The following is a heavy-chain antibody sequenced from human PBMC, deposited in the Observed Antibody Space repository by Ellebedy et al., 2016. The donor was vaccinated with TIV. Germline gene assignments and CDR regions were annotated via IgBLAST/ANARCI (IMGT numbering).Heavy chain of an antibody. CDR2: IYYSGST. Sequence: GSLRLSXTVSGGSISSYYWSWIRQPPGKGLEWIGYIYYSGSTNYNPSLKSRVTISVDTSKNQFSLKLSSVTAADTAVYYCARYSSSSKDDAFDIWGQGTMVTVSS. V-gene: IGHV4-59*01. CDR1: GGSISSYY. D-gene: IGHD6-6*01. J-gene: IGHJ3*02. CDR3: ARYSSSSKDDAFDI.